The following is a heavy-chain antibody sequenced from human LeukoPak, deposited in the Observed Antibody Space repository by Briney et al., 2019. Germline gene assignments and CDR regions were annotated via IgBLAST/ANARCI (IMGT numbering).Heavy chain of an antibody. V-gene: IGHV3-64*01. CDR1: GGSISSYY. Sequence: PSETLSLTCTVSGGSISSYYWSWIRQAPGKGLEYVSAISSNGGSTYYANSVKGRFTISRDNSKNTLYLQMGSLRAEDMAVYYCARGGYYYDSSGEGDYWGQGTLVTVSS. J-gene: IGHJ4*02. CDR3: ARGGYYYDSSGEGDY. D-gene: IGHD3-22*01. CDR2: ISSNGGST.